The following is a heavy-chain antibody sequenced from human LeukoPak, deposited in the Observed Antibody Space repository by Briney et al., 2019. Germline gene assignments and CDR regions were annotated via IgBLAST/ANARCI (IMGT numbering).Heavy chain of an antibody. V-gene: IGHV4-39*01. CDR3: ARSADLDVYYDFWSGYRY. J-gene: IGHJ4*02. D-gene: IGHD3-3*01. Sequence: SETLSLTCTVSGGSMSSNSYYWGWIRQPPGKGLEWIGSIYYSGSTYYNPSLKSRVTISVDTSKNQFSLKLSSVTAADTAVYYCARSADLDVYYDFWSGYRYWGQGTLVTVSS. CDR2: IYYSGST. CDR1: GGSMSSNSYY.